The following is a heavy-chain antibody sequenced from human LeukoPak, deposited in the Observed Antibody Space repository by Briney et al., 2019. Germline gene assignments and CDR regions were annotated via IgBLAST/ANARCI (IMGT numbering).Heavy chain of an antibody. J-gene: IGHJ6*03. CDR1: GGSISNYY. CDR2: MFYSGST. CDR3: ARHVSAYSSGLPYYMDV. Sequence: SETLSLTCTVSGGSISNYYWSWIRQPPGKGLEWIGYMFYSGSTNYNPSLKSRVTISGDPSKNQFSLKLSSVTAADTAVYYCARHVSAYSSGLPYYMDVWGKGITVTVSS. D-gene: IGHD6-19*01. V-gene: IGHV4-59*08.